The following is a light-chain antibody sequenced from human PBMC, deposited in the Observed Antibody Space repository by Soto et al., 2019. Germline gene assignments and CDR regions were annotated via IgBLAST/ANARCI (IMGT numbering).Light chain of an antibody. J-gene: IGKJ5*01. Sequence: EIVLTQSQGTLSLSPGERATLSCRAGQSVNGDYLAWFQQKPGQAPRLFIHGASRRATGIPDRFSGSGSGTDFTLTISILEPEDVAVYYCQQYGDSPITFGQGTRLEIK. V-gene: IGKV3-20*01. CDR2: GAS. CDR3: QQYGDSPIT. CDR1: QSVNGDY.